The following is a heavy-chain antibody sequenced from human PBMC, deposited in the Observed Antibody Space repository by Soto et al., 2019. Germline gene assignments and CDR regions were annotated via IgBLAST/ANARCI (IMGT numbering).Heavy chain of an antibody. CDR3: ARGANSNPNDYYYYGMDV. D-gene: IGHD4-4*01. J-gene: IGHJ6*02. V-gene: IGHV3-33*01. Sequence: QVQLVESGGGVVQPGRSLRLSCAASGFTFSSYGMHWVRQAPGKGLEWVAVIWYDGSNKYYADSVKGRFTISRDNSKNTLYLQMNSLRAEDTAVYYCARGANSNPNDYYYYGMDVWGQGTTVTVSS. CDR1: GFTFSSYG. CDR2: IWYDGSNK.